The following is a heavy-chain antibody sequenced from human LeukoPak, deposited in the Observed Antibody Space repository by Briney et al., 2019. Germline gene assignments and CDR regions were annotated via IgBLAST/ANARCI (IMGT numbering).Heavy chain of an antibody. CDR2: INPNSGGT. V-gene: IGHV1-2*02. CDR1: GYTFTGYY. D-gene: IGHD5-12*01. CDR3: ARDGWGGYDPIDY. Sequence: EASVKVSCKASGYTFTGYYMHWVRQAPGQGLEWMGWINPNSGGTNYAQKLQGRVTMTTDTSTSTAYMELRSLRSDDTAVYYCARDGWGGYDPIDYWGQGTLVTVSS. J-gene: IGHJ4*02.